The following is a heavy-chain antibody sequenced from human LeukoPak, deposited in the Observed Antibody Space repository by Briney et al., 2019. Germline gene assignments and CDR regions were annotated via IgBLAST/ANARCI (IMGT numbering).Heavy chain of an antibody. CDR2: VNLQGST. CDR3: AKEQKGATDGNVFEY. J-gene: IGHJ4*02. Sequence: PSETLSLTCGVSGGSISNTNWWTWFRQPPGKGLEWIGEVNLQGSTNYNPSLKSRVAISVDKSENHISLKLTSVTAADTAVYYCAKEQKGATDGNVFEYWGQGTLVTVSS. CDR1: GGSISNTNW. V-gene: IGHV4-4*02. D-gene: IGHD4/OR15-4a*01.